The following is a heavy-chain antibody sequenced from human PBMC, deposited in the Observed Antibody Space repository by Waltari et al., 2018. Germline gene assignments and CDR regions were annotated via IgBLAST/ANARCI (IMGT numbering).Heavy chain of an antibody. J-gene: IGHJ5*02. V-gene: IGHV3-30-3*01. D-gene: IGHD3-9*01. CDR1: GFTFSSYA. CDR2: ISYDGSNK. CDR3: ARAALRYFDWLTPHWFDP. Sequence: QVQLVESGGGVVQPGRSLRLSCAASGFTFSSYAMHWVRQAPGKGLEWVAVISYDGSNKYFSDSLKRRFTISIDNSKNTLYLQMNSLRAEDTAVYYCARAALRYFDWLTPHWFDPWGQGTLVTVSS.